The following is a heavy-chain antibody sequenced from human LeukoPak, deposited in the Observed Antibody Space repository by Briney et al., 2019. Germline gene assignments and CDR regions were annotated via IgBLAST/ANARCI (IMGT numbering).Heavy chain of an antibody. D-gene: IGHD1-26*01. CDR2: IYTGSNT. CDR3: ARDQRGLGYDAFDP. J-gene: IGHJ3*01. V-gene: IGHV4-4*07. CDR1: GGSLSTYY. Sequence: PSETLSLTCTVSGGSLSTYYWRWVRQPAGKGLEWIGRIYTGSNTNYNPTLTSRVTMSVDTSKNQFSLKLSSVTAADTAVYYCARDQRGLGYDAFDPRGQGTMVTVSS.